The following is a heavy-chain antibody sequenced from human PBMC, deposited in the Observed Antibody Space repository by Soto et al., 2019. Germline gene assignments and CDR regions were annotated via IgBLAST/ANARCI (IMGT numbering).Heavy chain of an antibody. J-gene: IGHJ4*02. Sequence: SETLSLTCTVSGGSISSSSYYWGWIRQPPGKGLEWIGSIYYSGSTYYNPALKSRVTISVDTSKNQFSLKLSSVTAADTAVYYCARRSLWFGEFNWGQGTLVTVSS. CDR2: IYYSGST. CDR3: ARRSLWFGEFN. V-gene: IGHV4-39*01. CDR1: GGSISSSSYY. D-gene: IGHD3-10*01.